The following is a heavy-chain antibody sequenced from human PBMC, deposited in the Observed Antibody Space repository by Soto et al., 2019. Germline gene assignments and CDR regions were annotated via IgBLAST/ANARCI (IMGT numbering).Heavy chain of an antibody. Sequence: PGGSLRLSCAASGFTFSSYSMNWVRQAPGKGLEWVSYISTSSSIIYYADSVKGRFTISRDNAKNSLYLQMNSLRDEDTAVYYCARDRVTISGLIIGYGMDVWGQGTTVTVSS. CDR2: ISTSSSII. J-gene: IGHJ6*02. CDR1: GFTFSSYS. CDR3: ARDRVTISGLIIGYGMDV. D-gene: IGHD3-3*01. V-gene: IGHV3-48*02.